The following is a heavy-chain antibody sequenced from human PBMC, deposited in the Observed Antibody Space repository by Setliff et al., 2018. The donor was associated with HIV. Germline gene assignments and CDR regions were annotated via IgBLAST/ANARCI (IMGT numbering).Heavy chain of an antibody. J-gene: IGHJ4*02. D-gene: IGHD3-3*01. Sequence: PSETLSLTCSVSSGSISSNYYWGWIRQPPGKGMEWIGNVHFSGSTYYNPSLKSRVTIHVATSRRQFFLSLSSVTAADTAVYYCARPALGIGGGAMFDSWGQGTLVTVSS. CDR3: ARPALGIGGGAMFDS. V-gene: IGHV4-39*01. CDR1: SGSISSNYY. CDR2: VHFSGST.